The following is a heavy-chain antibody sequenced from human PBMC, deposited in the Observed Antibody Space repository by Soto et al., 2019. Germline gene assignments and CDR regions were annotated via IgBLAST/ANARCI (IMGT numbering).Heavy chain of an antibody. CDR1: GGTFSSYA. Sequence: ASVKVSCKASGGTFSSYAISWVRQAPGQGLEWMGGIIPIFGTANYAQKFQGRVTITADESTSTAYMELSSLRSEDTAVYYCARSMPPNIVVVPAAPWVYYYGMDAWGQGTTVTVSS. D-gene: IGHD2-2*01. CDR2: IIPIFGTA. J-gene: IGHJ6*02. CDR3: ARSMPPNIVVVPAAPWVYYYGMDA. V-gene: IGHV1-69*13.